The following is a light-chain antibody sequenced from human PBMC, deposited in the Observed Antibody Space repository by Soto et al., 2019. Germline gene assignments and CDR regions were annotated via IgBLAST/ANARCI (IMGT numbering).Light chain of an antibody. V-gene: IGKV1-5*01. Sequence: DIQMTQSPSTLSASGGDRVTITCRASQTISRWLAWYPQRPGKAPKLLIYDASSLERGVPSRFSGSGSGTEFPLTINSLQPDDFAVYYCQQYNSYWTFGQGTKVAIK. J-gene: IGKJ1*01. CDR2: DAS. CDR3: QQYNSYWT. CDR1: QTISRW.